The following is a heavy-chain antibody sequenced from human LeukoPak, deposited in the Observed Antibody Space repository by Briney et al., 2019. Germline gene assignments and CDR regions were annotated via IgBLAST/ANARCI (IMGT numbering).Heavy chain of an antibody. CDR3: ARGSKAHGPAGVKDYYYYYMDV. D-gene: IGHD2-2*01. CDR1: GYTFSTYD. Sequence: ASVKVSCKASGYTFSTYDINWVRQATGQGLEWMGWMNPNSGTTGYAQKFQGRVTITRNTSITTAYMELSSLTSEDTAVYYCARGSKAHGPAGVKDYYYYYMDVWGKGITVTVSS. CDR2: MNPNSGTT. V-gene: IGHV1-8*03. J-gene: IGHJ6*03.